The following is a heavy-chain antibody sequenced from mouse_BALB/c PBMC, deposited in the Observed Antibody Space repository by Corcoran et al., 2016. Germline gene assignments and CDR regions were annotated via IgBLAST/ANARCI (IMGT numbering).Heavy chain of an antibody. CDR1: GYTFTDYS. Sequence: QIQLVQSGPELKKPGETVKISCKASGYTFTDYSMHWVKQAPGKGLKWMGWINTETGEPTYADDFKGRFAFSLETSASTAYLQINNLKNEDTATYFCARLGGSSPWFAYWGQGTLVTVSA. D-gene: IGHD1-1*01. CDR3: ARLGGSSPWFAY. V-gene: IGHV9-2-1*01. CDR2: INTETGEP. J-gene: IGHJ3*01.